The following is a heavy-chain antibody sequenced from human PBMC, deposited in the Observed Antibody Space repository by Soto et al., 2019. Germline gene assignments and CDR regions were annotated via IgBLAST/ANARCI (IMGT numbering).Heavy chain of an antibody. CDR2: IYYSGST. D-gene: IGHD4-17*01. J-gene: IGHJ4*02. V-gene: IGHV4-59*01. CDR3: ARDADGDYAAFDY. Sequence: KPSETLSLTCTVPGGSISSYYWSWIRQPPGKGLEWIGYIYYSGSTNYNPSLKSRVTISVDTSKNQFSLKLSSVTAADTAVYYCARDADGDYAAFDYWGQGTLVTVSS. CDR1: GGSISSYY.